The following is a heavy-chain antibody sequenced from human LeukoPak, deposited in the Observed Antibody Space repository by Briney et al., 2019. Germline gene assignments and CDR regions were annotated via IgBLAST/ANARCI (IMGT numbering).Heavy chain of an antibody. Sequence: GGSLRLSCAASGFTFSDYYMSWIRQAPGKGLEWVSYISSSGSIIYYADSVKGRFTISRDNAKNSMYLQMNSLRAEDTAVYYCARGEVDYDFWSGYGDYWGQGTLVTVSS. D-gene: IGHD3-3*01. J-gene: IGHJ4*02. CDR3: ARGEVDYDFWSGYGDY. CDR1: GFTFSDYY. V-gene: IGHV3-11*04. CDR2: ISSSGSII.